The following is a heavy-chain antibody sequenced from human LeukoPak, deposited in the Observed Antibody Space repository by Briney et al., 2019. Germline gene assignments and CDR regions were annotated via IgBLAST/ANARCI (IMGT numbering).Heavy chain of an antibody. CDR2: IYPGDSDT. CDR1: GYSFTSYW. D-gene: IGHD3/OR15-3a*01. V-gene: IGHV5-51*01. J-gene: IGHJ6*02. Sequence: GESLKIFCKGSGYSFTSYWIGWVRQMPGKGPEWMGIIYPGDSDTRYSPSFQGQVTISADKSISTAYLQWSSLKASDTAMYYCARWTYYYYYGMDVWGQGTTVTVSS. CDR3: ARWTYYYYYGMDV.